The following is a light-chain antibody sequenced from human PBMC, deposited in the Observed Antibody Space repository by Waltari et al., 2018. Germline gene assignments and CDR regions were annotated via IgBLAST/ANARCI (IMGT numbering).Light chain of an antibody. CDR1: SREVGGSNP. CDR3: CSFAAGNTVI. Sequence: QSALTQPRQVSGSPGQPVHISSTGTSREVGGSNPVSVYQQDPGKAPKLLIFDGSGRPSGVSDRFSGSKAGNTASLTISGLQAEDEADYHCCSFAAGNTVIFGGGTKLTVV. CDR2: DGS. V-gene: IGLV2-11*01. J-gene: IGLJ2*01.